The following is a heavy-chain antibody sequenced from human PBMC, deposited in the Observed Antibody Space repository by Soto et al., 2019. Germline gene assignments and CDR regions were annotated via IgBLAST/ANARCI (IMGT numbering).Heavy chain of an antibody. V-gene: IGHV3-11*01. CDR3: ARVSPPLDY. CDR2: IRTSGSTI. Sequence: QVQLVXSGGGXVKPGXSLXLSCAASGFTFSDYYMSWIRQAPGKGLEWVSNIRTSGSTINYADSVKGRFTISRDNAKNSLYLQMNSLRAEDTAVYYCARVSPPLDYWGQGTLVTVSS. J-gene: IGHJ4*02. CDR1: GFTFSDYY.